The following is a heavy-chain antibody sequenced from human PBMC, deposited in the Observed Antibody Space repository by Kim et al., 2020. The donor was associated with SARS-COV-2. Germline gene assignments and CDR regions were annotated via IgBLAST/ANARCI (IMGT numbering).Heavy chain of an antibody. D-gene: IGHD6-13*01. CDR2: IYPGDSDT. J-gene: IGHJ2*01. V-gene: IGHV5-51*01. CDR1: GYSFTSYW. Sequence: GESLKISCKGSGYSFTSYWIGWVRQMPGKGLEWMGIIYPGDSDTRYSPSFQGQVTISADKSISTAYLQWSSLKASDTAMYYCARQALGQQLLYWYFDLWGRGTLVTVSS. CDR3: ARQALGQQLLYWYFDL.